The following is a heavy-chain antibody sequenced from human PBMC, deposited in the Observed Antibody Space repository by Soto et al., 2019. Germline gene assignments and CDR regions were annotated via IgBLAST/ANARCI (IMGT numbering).Heavy chain of an antibody. CDR2: LYYGRSA. J-gene: IGHJ4*02. Sequence: QVQLQESGPGLVKPSETLSLTCAVSGDSISSYYCMWIRQPPGKGLESIGYLYYGRSANYNPSLKRRGTLSVDTSTNTCSLTLSSMTAADTAVYYCALRSMAVVPEYWGQGTLVTVSS. CDR1: GDSISSYY. CDR3: ALRSMAVVPEY. D-gene: IGHD3-22*01. V-gene: IGHV4-59*01.